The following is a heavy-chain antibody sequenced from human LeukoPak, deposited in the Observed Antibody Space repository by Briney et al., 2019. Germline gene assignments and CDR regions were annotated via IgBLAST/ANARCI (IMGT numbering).Heavy chain of an antibody. CDR3: ARDYDISGYMKMGVLDP. CDR1: GGSISSGSYY. J-gene: IGHJ5*02. Sequence: PSQTLSLTCTVSGGSISSGSYYWTWIRQPAGKGLEYIGRIYTSGSTSYNPSLESRVTISVDTSNNQFSLKLTSVTAADTAVYYCARDYDISGYMKMGVLDPWGQGTLVTVSS. D-gene: IGHD3-22*01. V-gene: IGHV4-61*02. CDR2: IYTSGST.